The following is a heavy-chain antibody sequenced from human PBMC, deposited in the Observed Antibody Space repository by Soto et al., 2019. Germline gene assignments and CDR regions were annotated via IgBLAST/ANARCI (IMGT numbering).Heavy chain of an antibody. CDR2: ISGSGGST. CDR1: GFTFGSYA. J-gene: IGHJ4*02. D-gene: IGHD3-22*01. V-gene: IGHV3-23*01. Sequence: LRLSCAASGFTFGSYAMSWVRQAPGKGLEWVSAISGSGGSTYYADSVKGRFTISRDNSKNTLYLQMNSLRAEDTAVYYCAKEQGPLYYYDSSGYSFDYWGQGTLVTVSS. CDR3: AKEQGPLYYYDSSGYSFDY.